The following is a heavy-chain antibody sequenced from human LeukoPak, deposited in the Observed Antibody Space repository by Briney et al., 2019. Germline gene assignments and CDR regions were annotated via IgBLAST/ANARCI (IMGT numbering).Heavy chain of an antibody. CDR1: GFTYGDYA. CDR3: TRDGGSNYYDSSGYYYGAFDI. J-gene: IGHJ3*02. Sequence: GRSLRLSCTASGFTYGDYAMSWFRRAPGRGLEGVGFFRSKAYGGITGYGASVKGRFTISRDDSKSIAYLQMNSLKTEDTAVYYCTRDGGSNYYDSSGYYYGAFDIWGQGTMVTVSS. CDR2: FRSKAYGGIT. D-gene: IGHD3-22*01. V-gene: IGHV3-49*03.